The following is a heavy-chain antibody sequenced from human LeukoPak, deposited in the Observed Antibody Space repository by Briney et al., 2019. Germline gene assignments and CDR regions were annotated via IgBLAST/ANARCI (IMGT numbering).Heavy chain of an antibody. CDR3: ARGQTSSSSDY. J-gene: IGHJ4*02. D-gene: IGHD6-13*01. Sequence: SETLSLTCTVSGGSISSYYWSWIRQPPGKGLEWIGYIYYSGSTNYNPSLKSRVTISVDTSKNQFSLKLSSVTAADTAVYYCARGQTSSSSDYWGQGTLVTVSS. CDR2: IYYSGST. CDR1: GGSISSYY. V-gene: IGHV4-59*01.